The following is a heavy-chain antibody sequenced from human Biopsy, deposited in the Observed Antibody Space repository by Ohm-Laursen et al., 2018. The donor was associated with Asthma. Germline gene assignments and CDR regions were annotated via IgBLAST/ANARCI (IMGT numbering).Heavy chain of an antibody. D-gene: IGHD3-22*01. CDR2: ISWNSATI. CDR3: AKVRSDWVITESFDY. CDR1: GFKFDEYT. J-gene: IGHJ4*02. Sequence: RSLRLSCAASGFKFDEYTMHWVRQAPGKGLEWVSGISWNSATIGYADSVEGRFTISRGNAKNSVFLHMDSLRPEDTAFYYCAKVRSDWVITESFDYWGQGVLVTVSS. V-gene: IGHV3-9*01.